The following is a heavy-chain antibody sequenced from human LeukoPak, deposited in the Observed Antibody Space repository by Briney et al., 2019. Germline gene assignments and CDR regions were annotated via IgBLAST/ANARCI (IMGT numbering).Heavy chain of an antibody. J-gene: IGHJ4*02. D-gene: IGHD2-2*01. CDR2: ISSSSSYI. CDR1: GFTFSSYS. CDR3: ARDPISLDCSSTSCYPAGRAVY. Sequence: GGSLRLSCAASGFTFSSYSMTWVRQAPGKGLEWVSSISSSSSYIYYADSVKGRFTISRDNAKNSLYLQMNSLRAEDTAVYYCARDPISLDCSSTSCYPAGRAVYWGQGTLVTVSS. V-gene: IGHV3-21*01.